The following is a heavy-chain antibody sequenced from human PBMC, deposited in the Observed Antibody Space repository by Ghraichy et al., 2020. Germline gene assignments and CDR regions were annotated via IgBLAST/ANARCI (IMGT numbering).Heavy chain of an antibody. J-gene: IGHJ4*02. V-gene: IGHV4-39*01. CDR3: ARINGYYLQRNYFYY. D-gene: IGHD2/OR15-2a*01. Sequence: SETLSLTCTVSGGSISSSTYYWVWIRQPPGKGLEWISSVYYSGSTYYNPSLKSRVTITVDTSKNQFSLKLTSVTAADTAVYYCARINGYYLQRNYFYYWGQVTLVTV. CDR2: VYYSGST. CDR1: GGSISSSTYY.